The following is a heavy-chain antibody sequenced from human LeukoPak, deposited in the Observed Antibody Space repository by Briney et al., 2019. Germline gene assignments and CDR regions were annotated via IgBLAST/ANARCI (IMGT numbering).Heavy chain of an antibody. V-gene: IGHV4-59*08. J-gene: IGHJ6*02. Sequence: SETLSLTCTVSGGSLSSYYWSWIRQPPGKGLEWIGYIYYSGSTNYNPSLKSRVTISVDTSKNQFSLKLSSVTAADTAVYYCVMADLYGMDVWGQGTTVTVSS. D-gene: IGHD5-24*01. CDR3: VMADLYGMDV. CDR2: IYYSGST. CDR1: GGSLSSYY.